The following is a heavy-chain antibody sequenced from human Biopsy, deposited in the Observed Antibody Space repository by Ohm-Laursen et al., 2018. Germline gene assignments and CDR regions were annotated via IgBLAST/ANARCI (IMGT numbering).Heavy chain of an antibody. CDR3: VKSAYSSGFWEASDY. V-gene: IGHV3-9*01. CDR1: GFRFDDYA. D-gene: IGHD6-19*01. J-gene: IGHJ4*02. Sequence: SLRLSCAASGFRFDDYAMQWVRQAPGKGLEWVSGISWSSSTIGYADSVKGRFTVSRDNAKNSLFLQMNSLRVEDTALYYCVKSAYSSGFWEASDYWGQGTLVTVSS. CDR2: ISWSSSTI.